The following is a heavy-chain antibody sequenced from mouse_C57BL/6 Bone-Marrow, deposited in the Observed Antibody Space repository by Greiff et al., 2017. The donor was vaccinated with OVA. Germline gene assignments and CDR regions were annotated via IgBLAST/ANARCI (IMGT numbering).Heavy chain of an antibody. CDR1: EYEFPSHD. CDR2: INSDGGST. CDR3: ARQAYDGYYRYFDV. V-gene: IGHV5-2*01. D-gene: IGHD2-3*01. J-gene: IGHJ1*03. Sequence: EVKLMESGGGLVQPGESLKLSCESNEYEFPSHDMSWVRKTPEKRLELVAAINSDGGSTYYPDTMERRFIISRDNTKKTLYLQMSSLRSEDTALYYCARQAYDGYYRYFDVWGTGTTVTVSS.